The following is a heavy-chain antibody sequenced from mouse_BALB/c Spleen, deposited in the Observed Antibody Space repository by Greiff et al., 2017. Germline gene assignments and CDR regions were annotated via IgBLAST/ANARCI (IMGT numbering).Heavy chain of an antibody. Sequence: QAQLQQSGAELVKPGASVKLSCKASGYTFTSYYMYWVKQRPGQGLEWIGEINPSNGGTNFNEKFKSKATLTVDKSSSTAYMQLSSLTSEDSAVYYCTSRGLLRYFDVWGAGTTVTVSS. CDR2: INPSNGGT. CDR3: TSRGLLRYFDV. D-gene: IGHD1-1*01. J-gene: IGHJ1*01. V-gene: IGHV1S81*02. CDR1: GYTFTSYY.